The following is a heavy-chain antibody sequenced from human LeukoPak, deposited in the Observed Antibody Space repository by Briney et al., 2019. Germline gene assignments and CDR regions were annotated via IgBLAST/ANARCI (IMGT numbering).Heavy chain of an antibody. CDR2: ISGDGVST. CDR3: ARVTRYCSSTSCWTHFDY. V-gene: IGHV3-43*02. J-gene: IGHJ4*02. Sequence: GGSLRLSCVASGLPIADFAMHWVRQAPGKGLEWVSLISGDGVSTFYADSVKGRFTISRDNAKNSLYLQMNSLRDEDTAVYYCARVTRYCSSTSCWTHFDYWGQGTLVTVSS. CDR1: GLPIADFA. D-gene: IGHD2-2*01.